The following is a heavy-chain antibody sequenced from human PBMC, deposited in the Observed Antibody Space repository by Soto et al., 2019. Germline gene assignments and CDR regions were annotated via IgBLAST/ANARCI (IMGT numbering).Heavy chain of an antibody. CDR1: GYTFTSYG. CDR3: ARVLIAVPGAHFHYGLDV. V-gene: IGHV1-18*01. D-gene: IGHD2-2*01. Sequence: GASVKVSCKASGYTFTSYGISWVRQAPGQGLEWMGWISGYDGYTKYAQNVQDRVTMTTDTSTSTAYMELRTLKSDDTAVYFCARVLIAVPGAHFHYGLDVWGHGTTVTVSS. J-gene: IGHJ6*02. CDR2: ISGYDGYT.